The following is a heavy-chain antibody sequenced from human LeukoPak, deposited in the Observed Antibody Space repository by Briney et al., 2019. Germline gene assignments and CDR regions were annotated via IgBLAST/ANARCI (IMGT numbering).Heavy chain of an antibody. J-gene: IGHJ6*04. CDR1: GFTFSSYW. D-gene: IGHD3-10*01. V-gene: IGHV3-7*03. CDR2: IKQDGSKK. CDR3: ARVPVDYYGSGSYPVYGMDV. Sequence: GGSLRLSCAASGFTFSSYWMSWVRQAPGKGLEWVANIKQDGSKKYYVDSVKGRFTISRDNAKNSLYLQMNSLRAEDTAVYYCARVPVDYYGSGSYPVYGMDVWGKGTTVTVSS.